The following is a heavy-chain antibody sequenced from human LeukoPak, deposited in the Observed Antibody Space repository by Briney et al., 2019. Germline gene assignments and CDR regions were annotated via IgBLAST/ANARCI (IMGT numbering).Heavy chain of an antibody. CDR1: GYTFPDSY. V-gene: IGHV1-2*02. J-gene: IGHJ4*02. Sequence: ASVKVSCKASGYTFPDSYMHWVRQAPGQGLEWMGWFNTNSGLTKFAQQFQGRVTMTRDTSISTAYMELNSLRPDDTAVYYCARGRREGGDSFLDDYWGQGTLVTVSS. D-gene: IGHD2-21*02. CDR3: ARGRREGGDSFLDDY. CDR2: FNTNSGLT.